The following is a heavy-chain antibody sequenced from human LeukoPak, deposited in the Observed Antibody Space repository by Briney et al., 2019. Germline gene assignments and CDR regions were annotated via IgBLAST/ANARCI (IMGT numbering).Heavy chain of an antibody. J-gene: IGHJ1*01. CDR3: ARDSPGPYCSGGSCYPLEYFQH. D-gene: IGHD2-15*01. V-gene: IGHV1-69*01. CDR1: GGTFSSYA. CDR2: IIPIFGTA. Sequence: SVKVSCKASGGTFSSYAISWVRQAPGQGLEWMGGIIPIFGTANYAQKFQGRVTITADESTSTAYMELGSLRSEDTAVYYCARDSPGPYCSGGSCYPLEYFQHWGQGTLVTVSS.